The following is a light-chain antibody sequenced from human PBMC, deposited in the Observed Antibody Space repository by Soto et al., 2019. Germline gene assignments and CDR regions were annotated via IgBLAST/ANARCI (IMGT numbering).Light chain of an antibody. CDR2: DVG. J-gene: IGLJ1*01. Sequence: QCVLTQPASVSGSPGEWITISCTGTSSDVGGYDYVSWYQQYPGKAPKLMISDVGDRPSGVSNRFSVSKSGNTASLTISGLQAEDEADYYCSSYTTGSSYVFGTGTKVTVL. CDR1: SSDVGGYDY. V-gene: IGLV2-14*01. CDR3: SSYTTGSSYV.